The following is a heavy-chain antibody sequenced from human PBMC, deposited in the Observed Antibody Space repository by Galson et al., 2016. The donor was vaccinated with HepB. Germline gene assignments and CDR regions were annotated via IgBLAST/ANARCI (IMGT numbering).Heavy chain of an antibody. CDR1: AGSISSGGYY. Sequence: TLSLTCTVSAGSISSGGYYWSWIRQQPGKGLEWIAYIYYSGITHHNPSLKSRVRISVDTSKNQFSLKLSSVTAADTAVYYCARGYSGYGFDSWGQGTLVTVSS. V-gene: IGHV4-31*03. CDR3: ARGYSGYGFDS. CDR2: IYYSGIT. D-gene: IGHD5-12*01. J-gene: IGHJ4*02.